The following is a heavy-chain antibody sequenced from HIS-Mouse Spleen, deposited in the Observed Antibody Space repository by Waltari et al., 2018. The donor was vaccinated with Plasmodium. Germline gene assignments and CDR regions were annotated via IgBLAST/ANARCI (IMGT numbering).Heavy chain of an antibody. CDR3: ARLVVVASKDSY. D-gene: IGHD2-15*01. CDR1: VGSFSGYY. V-gene: IGHV4-34*01. CDR2: INQSGST. J-gene: IGHJ4*02. Sequence: QLQQWGAVLLTLSQTLSLTSAVYVGSFSGYYWSRFRQPPGKGLEWIGEINQSGSTNYNPSLKSRVTISVDTSKNQFSLKLSSVTAADTAVYYCARLVVVASKDSYWGQGTLVTVSS.